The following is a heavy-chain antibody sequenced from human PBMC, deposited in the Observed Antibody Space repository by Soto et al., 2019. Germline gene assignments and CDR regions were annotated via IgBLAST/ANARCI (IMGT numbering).Heavy chain of an antibody. J-gene: IGHJ1*01. CDR3: ARNGAYHQDC. Sequence: QVQLQESGPGLVKPSGTLSLTCAVSGGAISNGNWWSWARQPPGKGLEWIGEILHDGRTSYNPSRKRRVTMSVAKSNNQCSLKLTSGTAADAAGCYWARNGAYHQDCGGQGTLVTVSS. V-gene: IGHV4-4*02. CDR1: GGAISNGNW. CDR2: ILHDGRT. D-gene: IGHD4-17*01.